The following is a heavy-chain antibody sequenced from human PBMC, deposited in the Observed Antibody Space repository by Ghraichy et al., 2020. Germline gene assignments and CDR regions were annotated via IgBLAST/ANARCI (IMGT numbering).Heavy chain of an antibody. J-gene: IGHJ4*02. CDR2: INRDGSST. Sequence: GGSLRLSCAASGFTFSAYWMHWVRQAPGKGLVWVSRINRDGSSTSYADSVKVRFTTSRDNAKNTLYLQMNSRRAEDRAVYYCARGPDYYGSGSDYWGQGLMVTVSS. CDR1: GFTFSAYW. V-gene: IGHV3-74*01. D-gene: IGHD3-10*01. CDR3: ARGPDYYGSGSDY.